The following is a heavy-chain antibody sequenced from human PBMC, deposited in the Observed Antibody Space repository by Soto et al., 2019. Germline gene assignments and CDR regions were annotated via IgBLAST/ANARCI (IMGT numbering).Heavy chain of an antibody. Sequence: VGSLRLSCASSVFTFSSYAMSWVRHSPGKWLEWVSAISGSGGSTYYADSVKGRFTISRDNSKNTLYLQMNSLRAEDTAGYYYAKHTALGIAVAGTDSGQGTPVIVSS. V-gene: IGHV3-23*01. J-gene: IGHJ4*02. CDR2: ISGSGGST. CDR1: VFTFSSYA. CDR3: AKHTALGIAVAGTD. D-gene: IGHD6-19*01.